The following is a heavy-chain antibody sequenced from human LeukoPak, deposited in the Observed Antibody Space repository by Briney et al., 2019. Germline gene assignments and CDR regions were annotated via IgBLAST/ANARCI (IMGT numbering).Heavy chain of an antibody. D-gene: IGHD2-2*01. CDR3: ARALRSTPCELDY. J-gene: IGHJ4*02. Sequence: ASVKVSCKASGYNFIAYYIHWVRQAPGQGLAWMGWINPNSGATNYAQKFQGRVTMTRDKSISTAYMELSRLTSDDTAVYYCARALRSTPCELDYWGQGTLVTVSS. V-gene: IGHV1-2*02. CDR1: GYNFIAYY. CDR2: INPNSGAT.